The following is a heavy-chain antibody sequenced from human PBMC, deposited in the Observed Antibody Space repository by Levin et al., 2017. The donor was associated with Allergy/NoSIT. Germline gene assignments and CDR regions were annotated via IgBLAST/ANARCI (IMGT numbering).Heavy chain of an antibody. J-gene: IGHJ3*02. CDR2: ISPYNGDT. V-gene: IGHV1-18*01. D-gene: IGHD2-8*01. CDR1: GFTFTFYA. Sequence: ASVKVSCKASGFTFTFYAFTWVRQAPGQGLEWMGWISPYNGDTKYAQRFQDRVTMTTDTSTSTAYMELRSLRSEDTAMYFCAREMAQTAADAFDIWGQGTMVTVSS. CDR3: AREMAQTAADAFDI.